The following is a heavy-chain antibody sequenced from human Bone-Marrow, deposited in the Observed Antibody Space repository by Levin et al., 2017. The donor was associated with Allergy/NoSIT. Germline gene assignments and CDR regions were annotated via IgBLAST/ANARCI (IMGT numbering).Heavy chain of an antibody. CDR2: INHSGST. J-gene: IGHJ4*02. Sequence: SETLSLTCAVYGGSFSGYYWSWIRQPPGKGLEWIGEINHSGSTNYNPSLKSRVTISVDTSKNQFSLKLSSVTAADTAVYYCARTAGGDSSGYYFYYWGQGTLVTVSS. D-gene: IGHD3-22*01. CDR1: GGSFSGYY. V-gene: IGHV4-34*01. CDR3: ARTAGGDSSGYYFYY.